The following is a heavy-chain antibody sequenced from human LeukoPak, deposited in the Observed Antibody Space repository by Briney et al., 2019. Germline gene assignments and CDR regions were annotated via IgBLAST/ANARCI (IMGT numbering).Heavy chain of an antibody. Sequence: GGSLRLSCAASGFTFSSYGMHWVRQAPGKGLEWVAVIWYDGSNKYYADSVKGRFTISRDNAKNSLYLQMNSLRAEDTAVYYCARASMYYDSSGYYRTTIDYWGQGTLVTVSS. CDR1: GFTFSSYG. D-gene: IGHD3-22*01. V-gene: IGHV3-33*01. CDR2: IWYDGSNK. J-gene: IGHJ4*02. CDR3: ARASMYYDSSGYYRTTIDY.